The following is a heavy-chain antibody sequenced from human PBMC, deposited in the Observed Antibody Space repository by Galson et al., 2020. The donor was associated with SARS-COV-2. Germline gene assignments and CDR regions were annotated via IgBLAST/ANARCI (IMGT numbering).Heavy chain of an antibody. J-gene: IGHJ4*02. V-gene: IGHV3-9*01. D-gene: IGHD6-13*01. Sequence: SLKISCAASGFTFDDYAMHWVRQAPGKGLEWVSGISWNSGSIGYADSVKGRFTISRDNAKNSLYLQMNSLRAEDTALYYCAKDLQRIAAAGAFDYWGQGTLVTVSS. CDR1: GFTFDDYA. CDR2: ISWNSGSI. CDR3: AKDLQRIAAAGAFDY.